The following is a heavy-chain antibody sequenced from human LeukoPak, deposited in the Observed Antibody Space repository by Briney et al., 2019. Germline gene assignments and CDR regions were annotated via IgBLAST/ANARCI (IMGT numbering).Heavy chain of an antibody. J-gene: IGHJ5*02. D-gene: IGHD4-17*01. V-gene: IGHV1-69*13. CDR2: IIPIFGTA. CDR1: GGTFSSYA. CDR3: ARDGPTVTNNWFDP. Sequence: SVKVSCKASGGTFSSYAISWVRQAPGQGLEWMGGIIPIFGTANYAQQFQGRVTITADESTSTAYMELSSLRSEDTAVYYCARDGPTVTNNWFDPWGQGTLVTVSS.